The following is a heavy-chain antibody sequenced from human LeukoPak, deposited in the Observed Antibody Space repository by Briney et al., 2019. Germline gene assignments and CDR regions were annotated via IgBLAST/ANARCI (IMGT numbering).Heavy chain of an antibody. CDR3: ARGHSSSWYAPGWFDP. V-gene: IGHV4-34*01. Sequence: SETLSLTCAVYGGSFSGYYWSWIRQPPGKGLEWIGEINHSGSTNYNPSLKSRVTISVDTSKNQSSLKLSSVTAADTAVYYCARGHSSSWYAPGWFDPWGQGTLVTVSS. D-gene: IGHD6-13*01. CDR2: INHSGST. J-gene: IGHJ5*02. CDR1: GGSFSGYY.